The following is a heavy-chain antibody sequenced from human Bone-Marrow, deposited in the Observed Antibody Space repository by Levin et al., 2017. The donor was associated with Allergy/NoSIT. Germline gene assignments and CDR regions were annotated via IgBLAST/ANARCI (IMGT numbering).Heavy chain of an antibody. CDR2: ISGNGGNT. Sequence: GESLKISCAASGFSRSIYFSIYAMRWVRQAPGKGPEWVSGISGNGGNTSYADSVKGRFTISRDNSKNTLYLEMNSLRAEDTALYYCAKEDGTSLKDPFDCWGQGTPVTVSS. V-gene: IGHV3-23*01. CDR1: GFSRSIYFSIYA. J-gene: IGHJ4*02. CDR3: AKEDGTSLKDPFDC. D-gene: IGHD5-24*01.